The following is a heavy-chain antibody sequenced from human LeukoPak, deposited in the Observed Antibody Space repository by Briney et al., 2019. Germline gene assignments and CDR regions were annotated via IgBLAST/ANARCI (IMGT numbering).Heavy chain of an antibody. J-gene: IGHJ3*02. V-gene: IGHV3-15*01. CDR2: IKSKTDGGTT. CDR3: TTDGTMIVVVPIDAFDI. Sequence: GGSARLSCAASGFTFSNAWMSWVRQAPGKGLEWVGRIKSKTDGGTTDYAAPVKGRFTISRDDSKNTLYLQMNSLKTEDTAVYYCTTDGTMIVVVPIDAFDIWGQGTMVTVSS. D-gene: IGHD3-22*01. CDR1: GFTFSNAW.